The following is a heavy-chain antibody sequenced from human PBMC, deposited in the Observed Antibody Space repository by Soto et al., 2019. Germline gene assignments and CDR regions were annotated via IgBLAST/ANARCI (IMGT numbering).Heavy chain of an antibody. J-gene: IGHJ6*02. CDR2: IDPSDSYT. CDR1: GYSFTSYW. D-gene: IGHD2-15*01. V-gene: IGHV5-10-1*01. CDR3: ARDPGGRWYYGMDV. Sequence: PGESLKISCQGSGYSFTSYWISWVRQMPGKGLEWMGRIDPSDSYTNYSPSFQGHVTISADKSISTAYLQWSSLKASDTAMYYCARDPGGRWYYGMDVWGQGTTVTVSS.